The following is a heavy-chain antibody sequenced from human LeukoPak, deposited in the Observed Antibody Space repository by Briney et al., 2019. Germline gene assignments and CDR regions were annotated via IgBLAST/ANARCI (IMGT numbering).Heavy chain of an antibody. J-gene: IGHJ4*02. CDR1: GFTVSSNY. Sequence: PGGSLRLSCAASGFTVSSNYMSWVRQAPGKGLEWVSVIYNGGSTYYADSVKGRFTISRDNSKNTLYLQMNSLRAEDTAVYYCARIFRPYEFGERGSFDYWGQGTLVTVSS. V-gene: IGHV3-66*02. CDR2: IYNGGST. CDR3: ARIFRPYEFGERGSFDY. D-gene: IGHD3-10*01.